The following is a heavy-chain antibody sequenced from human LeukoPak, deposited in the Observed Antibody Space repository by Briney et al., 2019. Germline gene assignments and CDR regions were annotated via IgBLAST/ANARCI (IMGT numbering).Heavy chain of an antibody. CDR2: IIPIFGTA. CDR1: GGTFSSYA. CDR3: ARDEAGGYSYGNYYYYYGMDV. Sequence: ASVKVSCEASGGTFSSYAISWVRQAPGQGLEWMGGIIPIFGTANYAQKFQGRVTITADESTSTAYMELSSLRSEDTAVYYCARDEAGGYSYGNYYYYYGMDVWGQGTTVTVSS. V-gene: IGHV1-69*13. J-gene: IGHJ6*02. D-gene: IGHD5-18*01.